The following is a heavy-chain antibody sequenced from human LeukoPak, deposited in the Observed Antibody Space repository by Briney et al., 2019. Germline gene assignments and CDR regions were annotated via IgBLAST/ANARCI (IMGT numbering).Heavy chain of an antibody. CDR3: AKDLSNAPHHYYDSSGFDY. J-gene: IGHJ4*02. CDR1: GFTFSSYW. Sequence: GGSLRLSCAASGFTFSSYWMHWVRQAPGKGLVWVSRINSDGSSTTYADSVKGRFTISRDNAKNTLYLQMNSLRAEDTAVYYCAKDLSNAPHHYYDSSGFDYWGQGTLVTVSS. D-gene: IGHD3-22*01. V-gene: IGHV3-74*01. CDR2: INSDGSST.